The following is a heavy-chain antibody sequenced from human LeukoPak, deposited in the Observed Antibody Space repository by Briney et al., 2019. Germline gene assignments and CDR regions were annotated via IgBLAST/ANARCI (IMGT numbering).Heavy chain of an antibody. D-gene: IGHD3-10*01. V-gene: IGHV4-59*01. CDR1: GGSISSYY. Sequence: PSETLSLTCTGSGGSISSYYWSWIRQPPGKGLEWIGYIYYSGSTNYNPSLKSRVTISVDTSKNQFSLKLSSETAADTAVYYCAREVAMVRGVWFDYWGQGTLVTVSS. CDR2: IYYSGST. CDR3: AREVAMVRGVWFDY. J-gene: IGHJ4*02.